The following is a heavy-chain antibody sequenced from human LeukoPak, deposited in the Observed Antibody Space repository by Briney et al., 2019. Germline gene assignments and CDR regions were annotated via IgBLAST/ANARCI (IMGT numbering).Heavy chain of an antibody. V-gene: IGHV3-21*01. CDR3: ARMVRGWNQYYFDY. Sequence: GGSLRLSCAASGFTFSRYSMNWVRQAPGKGLEWVSSISGSSSYIYYADSVKGRFTISRDNAKNSLYLQMNSLRAEDTAVYYCARMVRGWNQYYFDYWGQGTLVTVSS. J-gene: IGHJ4*02. CDR2: ISGSSSYI. CDR1: GFTFSRYS. D-gene: IGHD3-10*01.